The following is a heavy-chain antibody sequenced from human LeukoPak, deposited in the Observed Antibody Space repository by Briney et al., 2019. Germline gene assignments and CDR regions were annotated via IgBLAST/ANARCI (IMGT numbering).Heavy chain of an antibody. V-gene: IGHV4-59*01. CDR2: IYYSGST. CDR3: ARGMRGFPVVFGF. J-gene: IGHJ4*02. Sequence: SETLPLTCTVSGDSISTYYWSWIRQPPGKGLEWIGYIYYSGSTNYNPSLKSRVTISVDTSKNQFSLRLRSVTAADTAVYYCARGMRGFPVVFGFWGQGTLVTVSS. D-gene: IGHD4-23*01. CDR1: GDSISTYY.